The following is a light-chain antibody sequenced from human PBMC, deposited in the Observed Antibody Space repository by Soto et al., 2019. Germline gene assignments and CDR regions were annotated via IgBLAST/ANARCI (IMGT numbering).Light chain of an antibody. V-gene: IGKV1-39*01. Sequence: DIQMTQSPRSLSASAGDRATISCRASQTISSYFNWYQQEPGQDPKLLIYAASSLHSGVPSRFSGSGSGTDFTLTISSLQAEDFAVYYWMQSHRIPLTFGQGTRLEIK. CDR3: MQSHRIPLT. CDR1: QTISSY. CDR2: AAS. J-gene: IGKJ2*01.